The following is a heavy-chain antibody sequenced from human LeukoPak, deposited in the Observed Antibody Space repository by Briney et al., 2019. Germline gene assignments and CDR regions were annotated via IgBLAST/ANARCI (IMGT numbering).Heavy chain of an antibody. V-gene: IGHV3-33*01. CDR1: GFTFSSYG. Sequence: GGSLRLSCAASGFTFSSYGMHWVRQAPGKGLEWVAVIWYDGSNKYYADSVKGRFTISRDNSKNTLYLQMNSLRAEDTAVYYCARDRKAVAGIDYWAQGTLVTVSS. J-gene: IGHJ4*02. D-gene: IGHD6-19*01. CDR2: IWYDGSNK. CDR3: ARDRKAVAGIDY.